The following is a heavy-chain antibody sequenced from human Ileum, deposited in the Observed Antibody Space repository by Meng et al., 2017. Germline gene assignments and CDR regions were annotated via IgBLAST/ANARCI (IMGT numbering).Heavy chain of an antibody. J-gene: IGHJ2*01. CDR1: CGSISNYS. V-gene: IGHV4-4*07. D-gene: IGHD2-2*01. Sequence: LQESGPGLGKPSETLSLTFQVSCGSISNYSGSWIRQPAGKGLEWIVRIYASVSTNYNPSLRTRSTMSVDTSKSQFSLKLTSITAADTAVYYCVRDGSSSSGGTLWGRGTLVTVSS. CDR3: VRDGSSSSGGTL. CDR2: IYASVST.